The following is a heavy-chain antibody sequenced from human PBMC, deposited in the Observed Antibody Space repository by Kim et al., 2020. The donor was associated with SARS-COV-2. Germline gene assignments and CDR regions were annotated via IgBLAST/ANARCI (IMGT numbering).Heavy chain of an antibody. CDR3: ARGQQLEDYFDY. CDR2: IYYSGST. V-gene: IGHV4-31*03. CDR1: GGSISSGGYY. D-gene: IGHD6-13*01. Sequence: SETLSLTCTVSGGSISSGGYYWSWIRQHPGKGLEWIGYIYYSGSTYYNPSLKSRVTISVDTSKNQFSLKLSSVTAADTAVYYCARGQQLEDYFDYWGQGTLVTVSS. J-gene: IGHJ4*02.